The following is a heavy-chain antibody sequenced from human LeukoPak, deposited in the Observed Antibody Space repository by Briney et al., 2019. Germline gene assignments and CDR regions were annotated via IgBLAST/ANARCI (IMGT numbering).Heavy chain of an antibody. Sequence: SVXXXCKASGYTFTNYYIHWVRQAPGHGLEWMGISNPSGDSTNYAQKFQGRVTMTRDTSTSTVYMDLSSLRSEDTAVYYCARWTTTFLDYWGQGTLVTVSS. CDR2: SNPSGDST. CDR3: ARWTTTFLDY. V-gene: IGHV1-46*01. D-gene: IGHD1-1*01. CDR1: GYTFTNYY. J-gene: IGHJ4*02.